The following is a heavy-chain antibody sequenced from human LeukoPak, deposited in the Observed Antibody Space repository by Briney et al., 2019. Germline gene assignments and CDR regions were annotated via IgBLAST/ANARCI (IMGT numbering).Heavy chain of an antibody. Sequence: PSETLSLTCAVSGGSISSYYWSWIRQPPGKGLEWIGYIYYSGSTNYNPSLKSRVTISVDTSKNQFSLKLSSVTAADTAVYYCARQGTTFGYFDLWGRGTLVTVSS. D-gene: IGHD3-10*02. CDR3: ARQGTTFGYFDL. V-gene: IGHV4-59*08. J-gene: IGHJ2*01. CDR2: IYYSGST. CDR1: GGSISSYY.